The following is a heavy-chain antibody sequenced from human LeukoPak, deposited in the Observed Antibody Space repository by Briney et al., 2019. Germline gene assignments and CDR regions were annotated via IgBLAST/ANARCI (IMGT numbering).Heavy chain of an antibody. CDR1: GGSISSGSYY. V-gene: IGHV4-61*02. Sequence: PSQTLSLTCTVSGGSISSGSYYWSWIRQPAGKGLEWIGRIYTSGSTNYNPSLKSRVTISVETSKNQFSLKLSSVTAADTAVYYCAREVVAAATAFDPWGQGTLVTVSS. D-gene: IGHD2-15*01. CDR3: AREVVAAATAFDP. CDR2: IYTSGST. J-gene: IGHJ5*02.